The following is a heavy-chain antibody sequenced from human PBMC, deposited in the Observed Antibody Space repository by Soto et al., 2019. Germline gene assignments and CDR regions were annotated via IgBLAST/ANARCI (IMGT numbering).Heavy chain of an antibody. J-gene: IGHJ3*01. CDR3: ARNLRPWYYYDSSGYYRPNAFDL. D-gene: IGHD3-22*01. CDR1: GCTFTSYG. CDR2: ISSYNGKK. V-gene: IGHV1-18*04. Sequence: GXSVKVSCNGTGCTFTSYGISWVRQAPGQGLECMGWISSYNGKKKYSQKLQGRVTMTTDTSTSTAYMELRSLRYDDTAVYYCARNLRPWYYYDSSGYYRPNAFDLWGQGTMVTVPS.